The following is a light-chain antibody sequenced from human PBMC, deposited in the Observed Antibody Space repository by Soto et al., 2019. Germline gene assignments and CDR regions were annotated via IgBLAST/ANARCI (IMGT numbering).Light chain of an antibody. CDR2: GAS. CDR3: QQYNNWPLT. CDR1: QTVSIN. V-gene: IGKV3-15*01. J-gene: IGKJ4*01. Sequence: EIVMTQSPATLSVSPGERATLSCRASQTVSINLAWLQQRPGQAPRLLIYGASTRATGIPARFSGSGSETEFTLTISSLQSEDFAVYYCQQYNNWPLTFGGGIKVEIK.